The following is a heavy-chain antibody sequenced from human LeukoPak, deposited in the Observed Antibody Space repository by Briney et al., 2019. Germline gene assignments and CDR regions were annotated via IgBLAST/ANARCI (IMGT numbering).Heavy chain of an antibody. CDR1: GDSVSSNRAA. CDR3: TRAYYYDSSGSLNWFDP. J-gene: IGHJ5*02. D-gene: IGHD3-22*01. CDR2: TYYRSKWYN. Sequence: SQTLSLTCAISGDSVSSNRAAWTWIRQSPSRGLEWLGRTYYRSKWYNDYAVSVKSRITINPDTSKNQSSLQLNSVTPEDTAVYYCTRAYYYDSSGSLNWFDPWGQGTLVTVSS. V-gene: IGHV6-1*01.